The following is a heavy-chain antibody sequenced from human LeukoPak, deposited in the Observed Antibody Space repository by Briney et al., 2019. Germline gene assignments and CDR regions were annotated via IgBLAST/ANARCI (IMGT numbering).Heavy chain of an antibody. CDR3: ARDGEYSSGWYYFFDY. D-gene: IGHD6-19*01. J-gene: IGHJ4*02. Sequence: PGGSLRLSCAASGFTVSSNYMSWVRQAPGKGLEWVSVIYSGGSTYYADSVKGRFTISRDNSKNTLYLQMNSLRAEDTAVYYCARDGEYSSGWYYFFDYWGQGTLVTVSS. CDR1: GFTVSSNY. V-gene: IGHV3-66*01. CDR2: IYSGGST.